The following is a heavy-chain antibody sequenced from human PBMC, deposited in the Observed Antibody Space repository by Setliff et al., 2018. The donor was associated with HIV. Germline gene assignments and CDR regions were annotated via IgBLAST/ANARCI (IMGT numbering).Heavy chain of an antibody. J-gene: IGHJ4*02. CDR3: ARDQKGYSYGYFDS. CDR2: IHTSGST. D-gene: IGHD5-18*01. CDR1: GDSIGYYY. Sequence: LSLTCTVSGDSIGYYYWSWIRQPAGRGLEWMGRIHTSGSTNYNPSLKSRVTMSVDTSKNQFSLRLSSVTAADTAVYYCARDQKGYSYGYFDSWGQGTLGTVSS. V-gene: IGHV4-4*07.